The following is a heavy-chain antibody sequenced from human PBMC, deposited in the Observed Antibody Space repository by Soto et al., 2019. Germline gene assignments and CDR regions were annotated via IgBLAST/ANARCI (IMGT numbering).Heavy chain of an antibody. CDR1: GGSISSGGYY. D-gene: IGHD4-4*01. J-gene: IGHJ6*02. V-gene: IGHV4-31*03. Sequence: SETLSLTCTVSGGSISSGGYYWSWIRQHPGKGLEWIGYIYYSGSTYYNPSLKSRVTISVDTSKNQFSLKLSSVTAADTAVYYCARHWYSNTYYYYYGMDVWGQGTTVTVSS. CDR3: ARHWYSNTYYYYYGMDV. CDR2: IYYSGST.